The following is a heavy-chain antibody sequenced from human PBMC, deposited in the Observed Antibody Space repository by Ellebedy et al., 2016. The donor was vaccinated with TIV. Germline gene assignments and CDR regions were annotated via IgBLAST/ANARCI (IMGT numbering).Heavy chain of an antibody. J-gene: IGHJ6*02. V-gene: IGHV4-39*07. CDR2: IYYNGST. CDR3: ARYFNALDV. CDR1: GGSISSSSYY. Sequence: GSLRLSXAVSGGSISSSSYYWGWIRQPPGRGLEWIGSIYYNGSTYYSPSLKSRVTISVDTSKNQFSLKLSSVTAADTAVYYCARYFNALDVWGQGTTVTVSS.